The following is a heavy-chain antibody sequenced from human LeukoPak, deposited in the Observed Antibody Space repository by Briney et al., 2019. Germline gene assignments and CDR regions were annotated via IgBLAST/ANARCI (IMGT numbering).Heavy chain of an antibody. CDR3: AKDTMVRGAMDDAFDI. J-gene: IGHJ3*02. V-gene: IGHV3-9*01. CDR1: GFTFDDYA. D-gene: IGHD3-10*01. Sequence: HTGRSLRLSCAASGFTFDDYAMHWVRQAPGKGLEWVSGISWNSGSIGYADSVKGRFTISRDNAENSLYLQMNSLRAEDTALYYCAKDTMVRGAMDDAFDIWGQGTMVTVSS. CDR2: ISWNSGSI.